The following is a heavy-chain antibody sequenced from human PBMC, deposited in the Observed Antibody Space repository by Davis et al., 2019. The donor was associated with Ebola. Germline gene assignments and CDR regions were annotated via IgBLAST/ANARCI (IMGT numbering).Heavy chain of an antibody. V-gene: IGHV4-59*01. D-gene: IGHD6-6*01. CDR1: GGSISSYY. CDR2: IYYSGST. CDR3: ARLEAARVGWFDP. Sequence: MPSETLSLTCTVSGGSISSYYWNWIRQPPGKGLEWIGYIYYSGSTNYNPSLKSRVTISVDTSKNQFSLKLSSVTAADTAVYYCARLEAARVGWFDPWGQGTLVTVSS. J-gene: IGHJ5*02.